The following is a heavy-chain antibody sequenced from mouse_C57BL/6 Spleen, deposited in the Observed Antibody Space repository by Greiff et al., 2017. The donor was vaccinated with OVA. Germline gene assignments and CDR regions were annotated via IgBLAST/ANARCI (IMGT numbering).Heavy chain of an antibody. CDR1: GFTFSNYW. CDR3: TYYDYDGYFDY. Sequence: EVQGVESGGGLVQPGGSMKLSCVASGFTFSNYWMNRVRQSPEKGLEWVAQIRLKSDNYATHYAESVKGRFTISRDDSKSSVYLQMNNLRAEDTGIYYCTYYDYDGYFDYWGQGTTLTVSS. D-gene: IGHD2-4*01. CDR2: IRLKSDNYAT. J-gene: IGHJ2*01. V-gene: IGHV6-3*01.